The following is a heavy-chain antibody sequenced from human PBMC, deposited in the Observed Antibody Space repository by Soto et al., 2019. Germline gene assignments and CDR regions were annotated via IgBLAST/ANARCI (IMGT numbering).Heavy chain of an antibody. CDR3: AKDLGYSYGYYYYFGMDV. J-gene: IGHJ6*02. Sequence: QVQLVESGGGVVQPGRSLRHSCAASGFTFSSYGMHWVRQAPGKGLEWVAVISYDGSNKYYADSVKGRFTISRDNSKNTLYLQMNSLRAEDTAVYYCAKDLGYSYGYYYYFGMDVWGQGTTVTVSS. V-gene: IGHV3-30*18. CDR2: ISYDGSNK. D-gene: IGHD5-18*01. CDR1: GFTFSSYG.